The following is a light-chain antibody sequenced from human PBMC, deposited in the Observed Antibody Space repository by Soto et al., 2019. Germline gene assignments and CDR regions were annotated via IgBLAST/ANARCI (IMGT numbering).Light chain of an antibody. CDR1: QSVSNN. CDR3: QQYNNWPPIT. CDR2: GAS. Sequence: ILVTQSPATLSVSPGDRATLSCRASQSVSNNLAWYQQRPGQAPRLLIYGASTRATGIPARFSGSGSGTEFTLTISSLQSEDFAVYYCQQYNNWPPITFGQGTRLEI. J-gene: IGKJ5*01. V-gene: IGKV3-15*01.